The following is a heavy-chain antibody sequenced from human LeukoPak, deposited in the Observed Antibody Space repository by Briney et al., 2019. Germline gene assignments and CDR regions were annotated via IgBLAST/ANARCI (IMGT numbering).Heavy chain of an antibody. CDR3: ARAGYSSSRYYYMEV. J-gene: IGHJ6*03. CDR1: GFTFSSYS. CDR2: ISSSSSYI. Sequence: SGGSLRLSCAASGFTFSSYSMNWVRQAPGKGLERVSSISSSSSYIYYADSVKGRFTISRDNAKDSLYLQMNSLRAEDTAVYYCARAGYSSSRYYYMEVWGKGTTVTVSS. V-gene: IGHV3-21*01. D-gene: IGHD6-6*01.